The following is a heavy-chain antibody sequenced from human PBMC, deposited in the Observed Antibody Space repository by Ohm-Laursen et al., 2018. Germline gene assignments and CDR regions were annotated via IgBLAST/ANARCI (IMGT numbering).Heavy chain of an antibody. D-gene: IGHD6-19*01. V-gene: IGHV3-23*01. CDR2: ISGNAVRT. CDR3: AKGPFIAVAGSNYFFDY. J-gene: IGHJ4*02. Sequence: GSLRPSCAASGFTFSSYAMSWVRQAPGKGLEWVSSISGNAVRTYDADSVKGRFSISRDNSKNTLDLQMNSLRAEDTAVYYCAKGPFIAVAGSNYFFDYWGQGTLVTVSS. CDR1: GFTFSSYA.